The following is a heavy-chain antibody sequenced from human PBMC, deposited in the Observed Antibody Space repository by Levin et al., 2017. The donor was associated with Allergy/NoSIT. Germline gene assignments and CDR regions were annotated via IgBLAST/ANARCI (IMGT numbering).Heavy chain of an antibody. J-gene: IGHJ4*02. CDR2: IIPVLKTP. Sequence: SVKVSCKASGGTFSTYSINWLRQAPGQGLEWMGGIIPVLKTPYYAQKFRDGVTMTADESTTTAYLELSSLRYEDTAIYYCARGTEAYNYPYRFDYWGQGTLVTVSS. CDR3: ARGTEAYNYPYRFDY. D-gene: IGHD5-24*01. V-gene: IGHV1-69*13. CDR1: GGTFSTYS.